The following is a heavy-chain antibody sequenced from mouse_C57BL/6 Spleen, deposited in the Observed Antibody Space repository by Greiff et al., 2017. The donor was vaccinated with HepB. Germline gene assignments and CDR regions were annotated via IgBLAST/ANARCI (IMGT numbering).Heavy chain of an antibody. CDR3: ARIPYYYGSSYDWYFDV. J-gene: IGHJ1*03. CDR1: GYTFTSYW. Sequence: QVQLQQPGAELVRPGSSVKLSCKASGYTFTSYWMHWVKQRPIQGLEWIGNIDPSDSETHYNQKFKDKATLTVDKSSSTAYMQLSSLTSEDSAVYYCARIPYYYGSSYDWYFDVRGTGTTVTVSS. D-gene: IGHD1-1*01. CDR2: IDPSDSET. V-gene: IGHV1-52*01.